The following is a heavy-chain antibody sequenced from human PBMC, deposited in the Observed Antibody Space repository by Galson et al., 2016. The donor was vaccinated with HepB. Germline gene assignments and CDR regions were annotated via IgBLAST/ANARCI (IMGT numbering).Heavy chain of an antibody. CDR3: ARLLRSYPYYHGVDV. CDR2: IDWDDDK. V-gene: IGHV2-70*01. Sequence: PALVKPTQTLTLTCTFSGFSLSTSGMCVSWIRQPPGKALEWLALIDWDDDKDYSTSLKTRLTISKNTSKNQVVLTMTNMDPVDTATYYCARLLRSYPYYHGVDVWGQGTTVTVSS. J-gene: IGHJ6*02. CDR1: GFSLSTSGMC. D-gene: IGHD1-26*01.